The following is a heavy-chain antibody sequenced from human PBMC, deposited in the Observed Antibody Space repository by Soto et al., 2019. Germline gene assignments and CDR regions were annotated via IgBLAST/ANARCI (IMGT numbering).Heavy chain of an antibody. CDR1: GFSLSTSGVG. CDR3: SHILRYRPGTYPYY. J-gene: IGHJ4*02. CDR2: IYWNDDK. V-gene: IGHV2-5*01. D-gene: IGHD3-16*02. Sequence: GSGSTLVNPTQTLTLTCTFSGFSLSTSGVGVGWIRQPPGKALEWLALIYWNDDKRYSPSLKSRLTITKDTSKNQVVLTMTNMDPVDTATYYCSHILRYRPGTYPYYWAPVXLVSVHS.